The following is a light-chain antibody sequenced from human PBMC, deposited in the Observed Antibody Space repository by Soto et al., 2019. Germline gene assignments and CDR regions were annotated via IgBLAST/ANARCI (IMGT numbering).Light chain of an antibody. J-gene: IGKJ3*01. CDR2: GAS. Sequence: EIVLTQSPGTLSLSPGERATLSCRASQSINNRYLAWYQQKPGQAPRLLIYGASSRATGIPDRFSGSGSGTDFTLTISRLEPEDFAVYYCQQFGSSPGFTFCPGTKVHIK. CDR3: QQFGSSPGFT. V-gene: IGKV3-20*01. CDR1: QSINNRY.